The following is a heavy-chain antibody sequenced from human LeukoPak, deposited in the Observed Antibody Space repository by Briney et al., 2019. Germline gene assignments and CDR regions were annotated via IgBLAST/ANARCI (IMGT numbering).Heavy chain of an antibody. D-gene: IGHD3-9*01. V-gene: IGHV1-46*01. J-gene: IGHJ5*02. CDR1: GYIFTSYF. Sequence: ASVKVSCKASGYIFTSYFMHWVRQAPGQGLEWMGLINPSGGSTRYAQKFQGRVTITADESTSTAYMELSSLRSEDTAVYYCARDDSRYYDILTGYRWFDPWGQGTLVTVSS. CDR3: ARDDSRYYDILTGYRWFDP. CDR2: INPSGGST.